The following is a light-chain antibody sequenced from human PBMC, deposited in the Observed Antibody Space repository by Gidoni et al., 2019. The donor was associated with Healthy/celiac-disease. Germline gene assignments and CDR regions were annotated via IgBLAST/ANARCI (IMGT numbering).Light chain of an antibody. CDR1: QSISSW. CDR2: KAS. CDR3: QQYKSYSPRS. J-gene: IGKJ2*04. V-gene: IGKV1-5*03. Sequence: DIQLTQSPSTLSASVGDRVTITCRASQSISSWLAWYQQKPGKSPKLLIYKASSLESGVPSRFSGSGSGTECTLTISSLQPDDFATYYCQQYKSYSPRSFGQGTKLEIK.